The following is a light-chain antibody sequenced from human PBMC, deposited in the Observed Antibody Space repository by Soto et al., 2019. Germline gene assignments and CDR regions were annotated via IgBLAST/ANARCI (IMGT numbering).Light chain of an antibody. V-gene: IGKV4-1*01. CDR1: QSVLFSSNNKNY. Sequence: DIVLTQSPDSLAVSLGERATINCKSGQSVLFSSNNKNYLAWYQQKPGQPPKLLIYWASTRESGVPDRFSGSGSGTDFTLTISSLQAEDVAVYYCQQYHTTPFTFGPGTKVDIK. CDR2: WAS. J-gene: IGKJ3*01. CDR3: QQYHTTPFT.